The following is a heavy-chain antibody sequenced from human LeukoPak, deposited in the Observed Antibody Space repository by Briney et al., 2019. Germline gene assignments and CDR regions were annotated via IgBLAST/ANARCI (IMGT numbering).Heavy chain of an antibody. Sequence: GGSLRLSCAASGFTFSSYGMHWVRQAPGKGLEWVTFIQYDGSKKYYADSVKGRFTISRDNSKNTLYLEMNSLRAEDTAVYYCAKDIGSFYDYWGQGILVTVSS. CDR3: AKDIGSFYDY. CDR1: GFTFSSYG. J-gene: IGHJ4*02. V-gene: IGHV3-30*02. D-gene: IGHD3-10*01. CDR2: IQYDGSKK.